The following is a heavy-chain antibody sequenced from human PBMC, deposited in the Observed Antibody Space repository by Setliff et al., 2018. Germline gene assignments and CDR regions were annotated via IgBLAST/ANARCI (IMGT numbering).Heavy chain of an antibody. J-gene: IGHJ4*02. V-gene: IGHV1-46*01. Sequence: ASVKVSCKASGHSLTSNHFHWGRQAPGKGLEWMGTINPNDGYTIYAPAFQGRVAMTTDTSTGAAYMELSGLTSADTAIYYCIVNMVRPVTGLDSWGPGTLVTVSS. CDR1: GHSLTSNH. CDR3: IVNMVRPVTGLDS. CDR2: INPNDGYT. D-gene: IGHD2-15*01.